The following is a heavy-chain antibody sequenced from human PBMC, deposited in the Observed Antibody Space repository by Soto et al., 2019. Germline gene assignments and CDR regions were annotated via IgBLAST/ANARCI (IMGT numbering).Heavy chain of an antibody. J-gene: IGHJ3*02. Sequence: GGSLRLSCAASGFTFSSYSMSWVRQAPGKGLEWVSAISGSGGSTYYADSVKGRFTISRDNSKNTLYLQMNSLRAEDTAVYYCAKGAPIVVVPAAMRAFDIWGQGTMVTVSS. CDR1: GFTFSSYS. CDR2: ISGSGGST. CDR3: AKGAPIVVVPAAMRAFDI. V-gene: IGHV3-23*01. D-gene: IGHD2-2*01.